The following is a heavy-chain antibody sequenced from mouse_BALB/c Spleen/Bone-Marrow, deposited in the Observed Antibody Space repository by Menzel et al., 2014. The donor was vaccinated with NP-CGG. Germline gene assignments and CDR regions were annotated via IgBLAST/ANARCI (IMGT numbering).Heavy chain of an antibody. Sequence: LVESGAELVKPGASVKLSCKASGYTFTCYWMHWVKQRPGQGLEWIGEINPSNGRTNYNEKFRSKATVTVDKSSSTAYMQRSSLTSEDSAVYYCARASWLLRYYYAMDYWGQGTSVTVSS. CDR1: GYTFTCYW. CDR2: INPSNGRT. D-gene: IGHD2-3*01. J-gene: IGHJ4*01. V-gene: IGHV1S81*02. CDR3: ARASWLLRYYYAMDY.